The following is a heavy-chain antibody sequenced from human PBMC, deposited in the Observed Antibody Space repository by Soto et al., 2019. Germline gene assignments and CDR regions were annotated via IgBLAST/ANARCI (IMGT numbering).Heavy chain of an antibody. CDR3: ARNVTAFWSNDHTRGFFDF. V-gene: IGHV4-39*01. J-gene: IGHJ4*02. D-gene: IGHD3-3*01. Sequence: QLQLQESGPGLVKPSETLSLTCAVSGDSISSSSYYWGWIRQPPGKGLEWIGSIFYSGSTSYNPSLKSRVTISVDTSKNQFSLKLNSVTAADTAVYYCARNVTAFWSNDHTRGFFDFLGQGTLVTVSS. CDR1: GDSISSSSYY. CDR2: IFYSGST.